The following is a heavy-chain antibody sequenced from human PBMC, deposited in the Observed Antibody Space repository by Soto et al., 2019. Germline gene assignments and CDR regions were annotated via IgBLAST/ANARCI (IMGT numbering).Heavy chain of an antibody. D-gene: IGHD6-13*01. CDR3: ARDIARQLIDY. CDR2: ISVYNGNT. V-gene: IGHV1-18*01. Sequence: QVRLVQSGAEVKKPGASVKVSCKASGYTFTNYGISWMRQAPGQGLEWMGWISVYNGNTNYAQKLQGRVTMTTDTFTSTAYMELRSLRSDDTAVYYCARDIARQLIDYWGQGTLVTVSS. CDR1: GYTFTNYG. J-gene: IGHJ4*02.